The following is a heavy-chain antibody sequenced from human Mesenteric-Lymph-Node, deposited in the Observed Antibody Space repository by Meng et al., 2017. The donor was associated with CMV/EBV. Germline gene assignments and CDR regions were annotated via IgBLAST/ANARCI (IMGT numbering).Heavy chain of an antibody. CDR2: IRSDGNYA. V-gene: IGHV3-74*01. CDR1: GFTFNSHW. D-gene: IGHD2-21*01. Sequence: GESLKISCAASGFTFNSHWIHWVRQTPGKGLVWVSRIRSDGNYATYADSVKGRFTISRDDSKNMLHLQMGSLRAEDTAVYYCATLAFCAGDCIWGREYNGMGVWGQGTTVTVSS. CDR3: ATLAFCAGDCIWGREYNGMGV. J-gene: IGHJ6*02.